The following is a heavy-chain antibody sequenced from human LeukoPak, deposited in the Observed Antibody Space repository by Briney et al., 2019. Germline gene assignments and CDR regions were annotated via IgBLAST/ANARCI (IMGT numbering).Heavy chain of an antibody. J-gene: IGHJ6*03. Sequence: PSETLSLTCTVSGGSISTSSYYWGWIRQPPGKGLEWIGSIYYSGSTYYNPSLKSRVTISVDTSKNRFSLKLSSVTAADTAVYYCARHPVMTTVGHYYYYMDVWGKGTTVTVSS. V-gene: IGHV4-39*01. D-gene: IGHD4-17*01. CDR2: IYYSGST. CDR3: ARHPVMTTVGHYYYYMDV. CDR1: GGSISTSSYY.